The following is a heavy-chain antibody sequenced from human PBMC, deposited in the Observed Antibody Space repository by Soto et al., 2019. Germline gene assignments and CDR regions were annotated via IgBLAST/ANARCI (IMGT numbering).Heavy chain of an antibody. D-gene: IGHD1-26*01. V-gene: IGHV3-23*01. CDR1: GFTFGNYV. J-gene: IGHJ4*02. Sequence: EVQLLESGGGLVQPGGSLRLSCAASGFTFGNYVMNWVRQAPGKGLEWVSGISGSGGSTYYADPVKGRFTISRDNSKNTLYLEMSSLRAEDTAIYFCAKELSRYSIVAYFDYWGQGTLVTVSS. CDR2: ISGSGGST. CDR3: AKELSRYSIVAYFDY.